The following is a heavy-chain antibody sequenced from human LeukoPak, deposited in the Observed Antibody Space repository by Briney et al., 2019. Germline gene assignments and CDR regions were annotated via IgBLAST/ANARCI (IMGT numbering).Heavy chain of an antibody. CDR1: GFIFRSSS. CDR3: TKVKSSLRVVGA. CDR2: ISAIGDMT. D-gene: IGHD3-22*01. V-gene: IGHV3-23*01. Sequence: PGGSLRLSCAASGFIFRSSSMSWVRQAPGKGLEWVSSISAIGDMTYYAESVQGRLTISRDNSGNTLYVQMNSLSVDDTAAYYCTKVKSSLRVVGAWGQGTLVTVSS. J-gene: IGHJ5*02.